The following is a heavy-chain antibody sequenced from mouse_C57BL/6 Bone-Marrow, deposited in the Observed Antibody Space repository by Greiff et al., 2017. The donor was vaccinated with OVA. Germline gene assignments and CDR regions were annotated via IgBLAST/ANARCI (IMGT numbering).Heavy chain of an antibody. CDR1: GFSLTSYG. Sequence: QVQLKESGPGLVQPSQSLSITCTVSGFSLTSYGVHWVRQSPGKGLEWLGVIWSGGSTDYNAAFISRLSISKDNSKSQVFFKMNSLQADDTATYYCARNYYGSSYWYFDVWGTGTTVTVSS. CDR2: IWSGGST. D-gene: IGHD1-1*01. CDR3: ARNYYGSSYWYFDV. V-gene: IGHV2-2*01. J-gene: IGHJ1*03.